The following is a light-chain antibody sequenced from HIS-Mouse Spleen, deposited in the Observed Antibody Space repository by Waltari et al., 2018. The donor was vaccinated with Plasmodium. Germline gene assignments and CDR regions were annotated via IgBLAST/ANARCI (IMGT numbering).Light chain of an antibody. Sequence: SYELTQPSSVSVSPGQTARITCPGDVLAKKYARWFQQKPGQAPVRVIYKDSERPSGIPERFSGSSSGTTVTLTISGAQVEDEADYYCYSAADNNVVFGGGTKLTVL. CDR3: YSAADNNVV. CDR1: VLAKKY. CDR2: KDS. J-gene: IGLJ2*01. V-gene: IGLV3-27*01.